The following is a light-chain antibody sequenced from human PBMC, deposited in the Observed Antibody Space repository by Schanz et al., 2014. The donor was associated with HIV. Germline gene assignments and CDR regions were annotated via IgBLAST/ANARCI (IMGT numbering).Light chain of an antibody. J-gene: IGLJ3*02. CDR2: EVT. CDR1: RNDVGTYNL. Sequence: QSALTQPASVSGSPGQSITISCTGTRNDVGTYNLVSWYQQHPGKAPQLMIYEVTKRPSGVSDRFSGSKSDNTASLTISALQAEDEADYYCSSYTTTNTWLFGGGTKLTVL. V-gene: IGLV2-14*02. CDR3: SSYTTTNTWL.